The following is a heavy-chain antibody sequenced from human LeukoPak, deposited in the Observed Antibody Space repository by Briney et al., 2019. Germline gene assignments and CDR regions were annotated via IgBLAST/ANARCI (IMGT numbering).Heavy chain of an antibody. CDR1: GFIFSNYW. CDR2: IKQDGSEK. Sequence: GGSLRLSCAASGFIFSNYWMSWVRQAPGKGLEGVANIKQDGSEKYYVDSVKGRFTISRDNSKNTLYLQMNSLRAEDTAVYYCARGDNQWPPNYYYYYGMDVWGQGTTVTVSS. V-gene: IGHV3-7*01. J-gene: IGHJ6*02. D-gene: IGHD6-19*01. CDR3: ARGDNQWPPNYYYYYGMDV.